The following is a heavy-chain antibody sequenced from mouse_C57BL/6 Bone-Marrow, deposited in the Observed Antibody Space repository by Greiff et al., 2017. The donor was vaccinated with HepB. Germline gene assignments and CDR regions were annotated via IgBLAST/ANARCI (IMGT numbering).Heavy chain of an antibody. Sequence: QVQLKESGPGLVAPSQCLSISCTVSGFSFTSYAISWVRQPPGKGLEWLGVICTGGGTNNNSAHKSRQSISKANAKSQVFLKMKSQHTDDTARYYWARNVYDYFDYWGQGKTPTVSS. CDR3: ARNVYDYFDY. D-gene: IGHD1-1*01. J-gene: IGHJ2*01. V-gene: IGHV2-9-1*01. CDR2: ICTGGGT. CDR1: GFSFTSYA.